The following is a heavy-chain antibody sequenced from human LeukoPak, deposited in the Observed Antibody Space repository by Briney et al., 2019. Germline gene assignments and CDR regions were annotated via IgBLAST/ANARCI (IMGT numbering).Heavy chain of an antibody. D-gene: IGHD6-19*01. CDR2: ISGSASST. CDR1: GFTFSNYA. CDR3: ARDPSGWYFVDY. J-gene: IGHJ4*02. V-gene: IGHV3-23*01. Sequence: GALRLSCAASGFTFSNYAMSWVRQAPGKGLEWVSAISGSASSTYYADSVKGRFTISRDNSRNTLYLQMNSLRAEDTVVYYCARDPSGWYFVDYWGQGTLVTVSS.